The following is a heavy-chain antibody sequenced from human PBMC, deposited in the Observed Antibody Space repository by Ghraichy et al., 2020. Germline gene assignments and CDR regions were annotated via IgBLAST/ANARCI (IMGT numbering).Heavy chain of an antibody. V-gene: IGHV3-23*01. J-gene: IGHJ4*02. CDR2: FSGSGDIT. Sequence: GESLNISCAASGFAFSSYALTWVRQAPGKGLEWVSSFSGSGDITTYADSVKGRFTMSRDNSKNTLYLQMNSLRVEDTSVYYCAKDRIVAANMGAYVHWGQGTLVTGSS. CDR3: AKDRIVAANMGAYVH. D-gene: IGHD6-13*01. CDR1: GFAFSSYA.